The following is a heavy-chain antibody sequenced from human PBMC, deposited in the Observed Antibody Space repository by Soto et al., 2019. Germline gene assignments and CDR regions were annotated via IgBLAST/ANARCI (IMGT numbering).Heavy chain of an antibody. V-gene: IGHV3-7*01. CDR1: GFTFSSYW. J-gene: IGHJ5*02. D-gene: IGHD1-7*01. CDR3: AKDWPQHRITGTKWFDP. Sequence: EVQLVESGGGLVQPGGSLRLSCAASGFTFSSYWMSWVRQAPGKGLEWVANMKEDGGEKYYVDSVKGRFTISRDNAKNSQNQQKNNRISENTAVDYRAKDWPQHRITGTKWFDPWGQGSLVSVS. CDR2: MKEDGGEK.